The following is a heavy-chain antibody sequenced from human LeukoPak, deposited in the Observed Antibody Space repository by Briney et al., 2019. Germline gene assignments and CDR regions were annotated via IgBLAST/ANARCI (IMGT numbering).Heavy chain of an antibody. CDR1: GYTFTGYY. Sequence: ASVKVSCKASGYTFTGYYMHWVRQAPGQGLEWMGWINPNSGGTNYAQKFQGRVTMTRDTSISTAYMELSRLRSDDTAVYYCARVLGDFWSGYRTNWFDPWGQGTLVTVSS. J-gene: IGHJ5*02. CDR2: INPNSGGT. D-gene: IGHD3-3*01. CDR3: ARVLGDFWSGYRTNWFDP. V-gene: IGHV1-2*02.